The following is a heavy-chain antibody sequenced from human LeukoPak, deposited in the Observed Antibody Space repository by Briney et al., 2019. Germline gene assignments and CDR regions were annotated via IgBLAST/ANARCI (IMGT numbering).Heavy chain of an antibody. CDR1: GFTFSSYA. D-gene: IGHD4-17*01. V-gene: IGHV3-30*04. Sequence: GGSLRLSCAASGFTFSSYAMHWVRQAPGKGLEWVAVISYDGSNKYYADFVKGRFTISRDNSKNTLYLQMNSLRAEDTAVYYCARDTRIDYGDYGFLVDYWGQGTLVTVSS. J-gene: IGHJ4*02. CDR2: ISYDGSNK. CDR3: ARDTRIDYGDYGFLVDY.